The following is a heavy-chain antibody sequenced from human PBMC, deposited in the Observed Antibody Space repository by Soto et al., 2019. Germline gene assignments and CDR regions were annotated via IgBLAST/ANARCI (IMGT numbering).Heavy chain of an antibody. CDR3: RIWDYYYYGMDV. CDR1: GGSISSSNW. V-gene: IGHV4-4*02. Sequence: PSETLSLTCAVSGGSISSSNWWSWVRQPPGKGLEWIGEIYHSGSTNYNPSPKSRVTISVDKSKNQFSLKLSSVTAADTAVYYCRIWDYYYYGMDVWGQGTTVTVSS. J-gene: IGHJ6*02. CDR2: IYHSGST. D-gene: IGHD7-27*01.